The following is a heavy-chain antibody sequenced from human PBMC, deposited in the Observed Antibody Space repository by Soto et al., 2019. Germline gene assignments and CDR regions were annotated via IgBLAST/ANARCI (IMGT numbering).Heavy chain of an antibody. Sequence: GGSLRLSCAASGFTFSSYWMSWVRQAPGKGLEWVANIKQDGSEKYYVDSVKGRFTISRDNAKNSLYLQMNSLRAEDTAVYYCARGRGYYDFWSGYFPNYYYYYGMDVWGQGTTVTVSS. D-gene: IGHD3-3*01. CDR1: GFTFSSYW. J-gene: IGHJ6*02. CDR2: IKQDGSEK. CDR3: ARGRGYYDFWSGYFPNYYYYYGMDV. V-gene: IGHV3-7*01.